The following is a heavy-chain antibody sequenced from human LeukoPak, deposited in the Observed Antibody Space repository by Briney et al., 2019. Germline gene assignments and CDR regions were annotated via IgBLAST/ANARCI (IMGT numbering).Heavy chain of an antibody. CDR3: ASNSGSRTYYFDY. D-gene: IGHD3-10*01. CDR2: ISSSSSYI. V-gene: IGHV3-21*01. CDR1: GFTFSSYS. J-gene: IGHJ4*02. Sequence: AGSLRLSCAASGFTFSSYSMTWVRQAPGKGLEWVSSISSSSSYIYYADSVKGRFTISRDNAKNSLYLQMNSLRAEDTAVYYCASNSGSRTYYFDYWGQGTLVTVSS.